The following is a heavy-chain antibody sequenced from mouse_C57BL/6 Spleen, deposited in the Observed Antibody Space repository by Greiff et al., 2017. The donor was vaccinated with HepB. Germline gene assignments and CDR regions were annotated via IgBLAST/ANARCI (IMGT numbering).Heavy chain of an antibody. D-gene: IGHD3-2*02. CDR3: TTGQLRLRFAY. V-gene: IGHV14-4*01. Sequence: EVQLQESGAELVRPGASVKLSCTASGFNIKDDYMHWVKQRPEQGLKWIGWIDPENGDTEYASKFQGKATITADTSSNTAYLQLSSLTSEDTAVYYCTTGQLRLRFAYWGQGTLVTVSA. CDR2: IDPENGDT. J-gene: IGHJ3*01. CDR1: GFNIKDDY.